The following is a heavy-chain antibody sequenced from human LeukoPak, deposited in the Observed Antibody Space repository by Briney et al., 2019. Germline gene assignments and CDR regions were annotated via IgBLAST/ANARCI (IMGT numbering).Heavy chain of an antibody. CDR2: ISAYNGNT. D-gene: IGHD1-26*01. CDR3: ARGFRSGSYSGGY. J-gene: IGHJ4*02. Sequence: GASVKVSCKASGYTFTSYGISWVRQAPGQGLEGMGWISAYNGNTNYAQKLQGRVTMTRNTSISTAYMELSRLRSEDTAVYYCARGFRSGSYSGGYWGQGTLVTVSS. V-gene: IGHV1-18*01. CDR1: GYTFTSYG.